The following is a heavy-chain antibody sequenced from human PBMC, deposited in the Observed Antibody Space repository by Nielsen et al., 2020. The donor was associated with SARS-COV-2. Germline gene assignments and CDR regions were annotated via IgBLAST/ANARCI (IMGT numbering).Heavy chain of an antibody. D-gene: IGHD3-9*01. CDR2: IRSKADGGTT. CDR3: TTNYDVLTGLES. CDR1: GFTFSKAW. Sequence: GGSLRLSCVASGFTFSKAWMSWVRQAPGKGLEWVGRIRSKADGGTTDYAAPVKGRFTISRDDSKNTLYLLMNSLRIEDTGVYYCTTNYDVLTGLESWGQGALVTVSS. V-gene: IGHV3-15*01. J-gene: IGHJ4*02.